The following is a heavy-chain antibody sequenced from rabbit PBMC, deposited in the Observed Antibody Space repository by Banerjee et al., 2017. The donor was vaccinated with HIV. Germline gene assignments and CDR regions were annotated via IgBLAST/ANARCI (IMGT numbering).Heavy chain of an antibody. CDR2: IYAGSSGST. Sequence: EESGGDLVKPEGSLTLTCTASGFSFSSRYWICWVRQAPGKGLEWIACIYAGSSGSTYYASWAKGRFTISKTSATTVTLQMTSLTAADTATYFCARDLTGVTGWNFNLWGPGTLVTVS. J-gene: IGHJ4*01. V-gene: IGHV1S45*01. D-gene: IGHD7-1*01. CDR3: ARDLTGVTGWNFNL. CDR1: GFSFSSRYW.